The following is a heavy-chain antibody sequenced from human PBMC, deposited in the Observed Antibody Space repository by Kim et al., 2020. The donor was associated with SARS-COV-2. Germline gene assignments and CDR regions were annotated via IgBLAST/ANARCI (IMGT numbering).Heavy chain of an antibody. Sequence: YYADSVKGRFTRSRYNYKNTRYLQMNSLRAEDRAVYYCARSVGATYYFDYWGQGTLVTVSS. D-gene: IGHD1-26*01. J-gene: IGHJ4*02. V-gene: IGHV3-66*01. CDR3: ARSVGATYYFDY.